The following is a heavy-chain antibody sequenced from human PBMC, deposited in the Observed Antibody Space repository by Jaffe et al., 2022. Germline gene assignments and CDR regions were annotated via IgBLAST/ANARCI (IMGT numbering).Heavy chain of an antibody. V-gene: IGHV3-73*02. CDR1: GFTFSGSA. CDR2: IRSTANSYAT. Sequence: EVQLVESGGGLVQPGGSLKLSCAASGFTFSGSAIHWVRQASGKGLEWVGRIRSTANSYATVYAASVKGRFTISRDDSKNTAYLQMNSLKTEDTAVYYCTRAINIAAAGTQDFDYWGQGTLVTVSS. D-gene: IGHD6-13*01. CDR3: TRAINIAAAGTQDFDY. J-gene: IGHJ4*02.